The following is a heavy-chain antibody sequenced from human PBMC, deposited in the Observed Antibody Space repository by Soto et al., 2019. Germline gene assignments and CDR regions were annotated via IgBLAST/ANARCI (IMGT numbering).Heavy chain of an antibody. CDR3: ARGWGRIFDY. Sequence: QVQLQQWGAGLLKPSETLSLTCAVYGGSLSGYYWSWIRQPPGKGLEWIEEINHSGSTNYNPSLKGRVTISVDTSKNQFSLKLSSVTAADTAVYYCARGWGRIFDYWGQGTLVTVSS. CDR1: GGSLSGYY. CDR2: INHSGST. V-gene: IGHV4-34*01. J-gene: IGHJ4*02. D-gene: IGHD7-27*01.